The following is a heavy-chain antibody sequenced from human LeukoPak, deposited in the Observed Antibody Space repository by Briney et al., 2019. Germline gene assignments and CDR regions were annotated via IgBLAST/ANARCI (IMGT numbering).Heavy chain of an antibody. CDR2: ISSSSSYI. CDR1: GLTFSAYN. J-gene: IGHJ4*02. Sequence: GGSLRLSCAASGLTFSAYNMNWVRQAPGKGLEWVSIISSSSSYIHYADSVKGRFTVSRDNAKSSLFLQMNSLRAEDTAVYYCARDNDYTNYYWGQGTLVTASS. CDR3: ARDNDYTNYY. D-gene: IGHD4-11*01. V-gene: IGHV3-21*01.